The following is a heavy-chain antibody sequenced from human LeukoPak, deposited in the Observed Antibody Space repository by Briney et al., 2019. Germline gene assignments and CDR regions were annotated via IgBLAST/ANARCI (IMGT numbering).Heavy chain of an antibody. V-gene: IGHV1-8*03. J-gene: IGHJ4*02. D-gene: IGHD3-10*01. CDR3: ARAPGRFGELLYYFDY. CDR2: MNPNSGNT. CDR1: GYTFTSYD. Sequence: VASVKVSCKASGYTFTSYDINWVRQATGQGLEWMGWMNPNSGNTGYAQKFQGRVTITRNTSISTAYMELGSLRPEDTAVYYCARAPGRFGELLYYFDYWGQGTLVTVSS.